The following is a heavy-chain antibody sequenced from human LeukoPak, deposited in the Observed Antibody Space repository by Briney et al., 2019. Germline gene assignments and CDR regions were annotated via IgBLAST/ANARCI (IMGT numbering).Heavy chain of an antibody. Sequence: GGSLRLSCAASGFTFSSYSMNWVRQAPGKGLEWVSSISSSSSYIYYADSAKGRFTISRDNAKNSLYLQMNSLRAEDTAVYYCAREVLQSMDVWGQGTTVTVSS. CDR3: AREVLQSMDV. V-gene: IGHV3-21*01. CDR1: GFTFSSYS. CDR2: ISSSSSYI. J-gene: IGHJ6*02. D-gene: IGHD3-10*01.